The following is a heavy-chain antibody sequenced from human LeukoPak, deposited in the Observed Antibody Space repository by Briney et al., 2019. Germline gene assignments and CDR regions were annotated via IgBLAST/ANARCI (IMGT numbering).Heavy chain of an antibody. J-gene: IGHJ4*02. CDR2: IKQDGSET. V-gene: IGHV3-7*01. Sequence: GGSLRLSCAASGFTFSSYWMSWVRQAPGKGLEWVANIKQDGSETYYADSVKGRFTIFRDNAKNSLYLQMDSLRVEDTAVYYCANGDGFDYWGQGTLVIVSS. CDR3: ANGDGFDY. CDR1: GFTFSSYW. D-gene: IGHD5-24*01.